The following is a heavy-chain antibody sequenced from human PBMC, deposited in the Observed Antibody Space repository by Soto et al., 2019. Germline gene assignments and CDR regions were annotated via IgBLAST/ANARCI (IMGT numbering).Heavy chain of an antibody. CDR3: ASREPENAFDI. CDR1: GGSFSGYY. V-gene: IGHV4-34*01. Sequence: QVQLQQWGAGLLKPSETLSLTCAVYGGSFSGYYWSWIRQPPGKGLEWIGEINHSGSTNYNPSLKSRVTISVDTSKNQFSLKLSSVTAADTAVYYCASREPENAFDIWGQGTMDTVSS. D-gene: IGHD1-26*01. CDR2: INHSGST. J-gene: IGHJ3*02.